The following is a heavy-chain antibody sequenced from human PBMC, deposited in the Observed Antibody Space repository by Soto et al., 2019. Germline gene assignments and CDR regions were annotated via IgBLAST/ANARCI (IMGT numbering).Heavy chain of an antibody. CDR3: VRSHVSATGIDWFDP. V-gene: IGHV1-3*01. Sequence: ASVKVSCKASGYTFTSYGIHWVRQAPGQRLEWMGWINAANGDTKYSPKFQGRVTITRDTSASTAYMELSSLRSEDTAVYYCVRSHVSATGIDWFDPWGQGTLVTVSS. CDR1: GYTFTSYG. CDR2: INAANGDT. J-gene: IGHJ5*02. D-gene: IGHD2-8*02.